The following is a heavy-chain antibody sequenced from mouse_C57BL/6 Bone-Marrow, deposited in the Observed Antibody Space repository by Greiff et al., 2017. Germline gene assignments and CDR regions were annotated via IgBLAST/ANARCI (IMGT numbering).Heavy chain of an antibody. V-gene: IGHV1-55*01. CDR3: ARAGPLGRSFDY. Sequence: QVQLQQPGAELVKPGASVKMSCKASGYTFTSYWITWVKQRPGQGLEWIGDIYPTSGRTNYNEKFKGKAILTVDTSSNTAYMQLSSLTSEDSAVFNCARAGPLGRSFDYWGQGNTPTVTS. J-gene: IGHJ2*01. CDR1: GYTFTSYW. D-gene: IGHD4-1*01. CDR2: IYPTSGRT.